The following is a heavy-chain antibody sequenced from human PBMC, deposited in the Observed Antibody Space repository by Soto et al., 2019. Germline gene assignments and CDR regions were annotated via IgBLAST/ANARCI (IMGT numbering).Heavy chain of an antibody. CDR2: INHSGST. CDR3: ARAPPHEQQHLGAHRYFDI. D-gene: IGHD6-13*01. Sequence: QVQLQQWGAGLLKPSETLCLSCDACGVSFSGYYWSWIRQPPGQGLEWFGGINHSGSTNYNPSINGPVTISVDPSKNQFSQKQSSVTAADTAVYHCARAPPHEQQHLGAHRYFDISGAGTLGTVSS. CDR1: GVSFSGYY. J-gene: IGHJ4*02. V-gene: IGHV4-34*01.